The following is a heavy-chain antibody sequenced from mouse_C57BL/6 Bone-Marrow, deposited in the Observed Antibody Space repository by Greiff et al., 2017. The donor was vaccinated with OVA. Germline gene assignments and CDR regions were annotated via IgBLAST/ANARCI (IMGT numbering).Heavy chain of an antibody. CDR2: ISNGGGST. CDR3: ARGGGNYVRYWYFDV. V-gene: IGHV5-12*01. Sequence: EVQLVESGGGLVQPGGSLKLSCAASGFTFSDYYMYWVRQTPEKRLEWVAYISNGGGSTYYPDTVKGRFTISRDNAKNTLYLQMSRLKSEDTAMYYGARGGGNYVRYWYFDVWGTGTTVTVSS. J-gene: IGHJ1*03. CDR1: GFTFSDYY. D-gene: IGHD2-1*01.